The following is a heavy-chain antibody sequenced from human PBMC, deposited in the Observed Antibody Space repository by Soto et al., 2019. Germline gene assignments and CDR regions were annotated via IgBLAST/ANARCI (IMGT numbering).Heavy chain of an antibody. V-gene: IGHV4-59*01. J-gene: IGHJ6*02. D-gene: IGHD3-10*01. Sequence: SETLSLTCTVSGGSISSYYWSWIRQPPGKGLEWIGYIYYSGSTNYNPSLKSRVTISVDTSKNQFSLKLSSVTAADTAVYYCARGMVRGVIMGYYYYYGMDVWGQGTTVTVSS. CDR1: GGSISSYY. CDR3: ARGMVRGVIMGYYYYYGMDV. CDR2: IYYSGST.